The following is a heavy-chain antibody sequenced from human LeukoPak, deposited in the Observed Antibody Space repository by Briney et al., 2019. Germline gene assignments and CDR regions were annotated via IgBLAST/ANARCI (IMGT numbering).Heavy chain of an antibody. J-gene: IGHJ3*02. CDR1: GFTFSSYS. V-gene: IGHV3-48*01. CDR2: ISSSSSTI. D-gene: IGHD3-16*01. CDR3: ARDSRLLADLGGDDAFDI. Sequence: PGGSLRLSCAASGFTFSSYSMNWVRQAPGKGLEWVSYISSSSSTIYYADSVKGRFTISRDNAKNSLYLQMNSLRAEDTAVYYCARDSRLLADLGGDDAFDIWGQGTMVTVSS.